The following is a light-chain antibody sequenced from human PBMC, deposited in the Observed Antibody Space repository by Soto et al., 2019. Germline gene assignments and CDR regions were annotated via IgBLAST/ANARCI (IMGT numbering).Light chain of an antibody. Sequence: DIVMTQSPNSLAVSLGERATLNCKSSQSVLYTSNNKNYLAWYQQKPRQPPKLLIYWASTRESWVPDRFSGSGSGTDFTLTISSLQAEDVAVYYCQQYYSTPLTFGGGTKVEIK. CDR3: QQYYSTPLT. CDR1: QSVLYTSNNKNY. V-gene: IGKV4-1*01. J-gene: IGKJ4*01. CDR2: WAS.